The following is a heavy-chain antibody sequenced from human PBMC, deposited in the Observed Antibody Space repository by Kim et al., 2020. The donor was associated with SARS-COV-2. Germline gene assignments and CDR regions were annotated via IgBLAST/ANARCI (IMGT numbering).Heavy chain of an antibody. CDR2: IKGRRLYYVT. J-gene: IGHJ4*02. Sequence: GGSLRLSCAASGYNFNDFAIHWVRQPPGRGLEWVGRIKGRRLYYVTALAASVQGRFSVSRDDSRYTAYLQMNSLRTEDTAVYYCTRLSDIISIGHDYWGQGILVTVSS. D-gene: IGHD5-12*01. CDR1: GYNFNDFA. V-gene: IGHV3-73*01. CDR3: TRLSDIISIGHDY.